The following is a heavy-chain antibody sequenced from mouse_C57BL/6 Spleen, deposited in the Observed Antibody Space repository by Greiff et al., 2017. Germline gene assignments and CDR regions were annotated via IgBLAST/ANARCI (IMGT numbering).Heavy chain of an antibody. CDR2: ISSGGSYT. J-gene: IGHJ2*01. CDR3: ARTPGVDY. V-gene: IGHV5-6*01. CDR1: GFTFSSYG. Sequence: EVKLVESGGDLVKPGGSLKLSCAASGFTFSSYGMSWVRQTPDKRLEWVATISSGGSYTYYPDSVKGRFTISRDNAKNTLYLQMSSLKSEDTAMYYCARTPGVDYWGQGTTLTVSS.